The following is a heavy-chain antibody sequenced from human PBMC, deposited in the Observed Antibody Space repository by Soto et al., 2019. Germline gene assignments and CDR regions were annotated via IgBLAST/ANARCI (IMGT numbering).Heavy chain of an antibody. CDR2: ISYEGSNK. J-gene: IGHJ5*02. CDR1: GFTFSSYA. Sequence: GGSLRLSCAASGFTFSSYAMHWVRQAPGKGLEWVAVISYEGSNKYYADSVKGRFTISRDNSKNTLYLQMNSLRAEDPAVYYCARALPNRRFDPWGQGTLVTVSS. CDR3: ARALPNRRFDP. V-gene: IGHV3-30-3*01.